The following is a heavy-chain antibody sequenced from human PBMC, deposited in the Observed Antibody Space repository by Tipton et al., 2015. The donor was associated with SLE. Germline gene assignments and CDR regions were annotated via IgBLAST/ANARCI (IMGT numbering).Heavy chain of an antibody. CDR2: INHSGST. Sequence: LRLSCAVSGYSISSGYYWGWIRQPPGKGLEWIGEINHSGSTNYNPSLKSRVTISVDTSKKYFSLKLTSVTAADTAVYYCARGRIPLGDYMWENFRSMWYFDSWGQGTLVTVSS. J-gene: IGHJ4*02. CDR1: GYSISSGYY. CDR3: ARGRIPLGDYMWENFRSMWYFDS. V-gene: IGHV4-38-2*01. D-gene: IGHD3-16*02.